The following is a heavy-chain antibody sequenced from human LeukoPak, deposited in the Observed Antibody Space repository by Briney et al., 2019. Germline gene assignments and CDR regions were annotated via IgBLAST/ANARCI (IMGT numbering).Heavy chain of an antibody. Sequence: ASAKVSCKASGYTFTSYDINWVRQATGQGLEWMGWMNPNSGNTGYAQKFQGRVTMTRNTSISTAYMELSSLRSEDTAVYYCARRRRGYCSSTSCYRGWFDPWGQGTLVTVSS. V-gene: IGHV1-8*01. CDR3: ARRRRGYCSSTSCYRGWFDP. D-gene: IGHD2-2*02. CDR1: GYTFTSYD. CDR2: MNPNSGNT. J-gene: IGHJ5*02.